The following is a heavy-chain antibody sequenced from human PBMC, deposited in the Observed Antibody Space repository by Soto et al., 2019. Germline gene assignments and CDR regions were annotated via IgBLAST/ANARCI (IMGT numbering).Heavy chain of an antibody. CDR1: GFTFSTYG. CDR2: ISNSGGST. CDR3: AKGAQPTQYFFDF. Sequence: EVQLLESGGGLVQPGGSLRLSCAASGFTFSTYGMSWVRQAPGKGLEWVSAISNSGGSTSYTGSVRGRFTISRDNSRNTVNLQMNSLRADDSAVYFCAKGAQPTQYFFDFWGQGTLVTVSS. D-gene: IGHD2-2*01. J-gene: IGHJ4*02. V-gene: IGHV3-23*01.